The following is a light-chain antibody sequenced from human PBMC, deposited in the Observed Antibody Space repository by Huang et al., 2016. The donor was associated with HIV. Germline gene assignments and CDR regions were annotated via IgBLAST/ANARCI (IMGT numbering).Light chain of an antibody. V-gene: IGKV1-39*01. Sequence: DIQMTQSPSSLSASVGDRVTITCRASQSISSYLIWYQQKPGKAPKLLIYSASTLQSGVPSRFRGSGSGTDFTLTISSLQPEDFATYYCQQSYDTPTFGQGTKVEIK. CDR3: QQSYDTPT. CDR1: QSISSY. CDR2: SAS. J-gene: IGKJ1*01.